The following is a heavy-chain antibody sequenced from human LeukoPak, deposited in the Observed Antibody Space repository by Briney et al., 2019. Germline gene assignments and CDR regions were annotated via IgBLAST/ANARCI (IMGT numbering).Heavy chain of an antibody. V-gene: IGHV3-7*01. D-gene: IGHD6-19*01. J-gene: IGHJ4*02. CDR3: VRDGRSGWHFDY. CDR2: TKGDESEQ. Sequence: PGGSLRLSCTATGFTFSSYWMSWVRQVPGKGLEWVANTKGDESEQYYVDSVKGRFTISRDYAKSSMSLQMNSLRAEDTAMYYCVRDGRSGWHFDYCGPGILVTVSS. CDR1: GFTFSSYW.